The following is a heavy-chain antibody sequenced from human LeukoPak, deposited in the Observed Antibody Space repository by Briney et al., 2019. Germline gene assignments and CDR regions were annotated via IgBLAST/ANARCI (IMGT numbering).Heavy chain of an antibody. CDR2: INHSGST. CDR3: ARGKGRFRGITMVRGVPFDP. CDR1: GGSISSGGYS. Sequence: PSETLSLTCAVSGGSISSGGYSWSWIRQPPGKGLEWIGEINHSGSTNYNPSLKSRVTISVDTSKNQFSLKLSSVTAADTAVYYCARGKGRFRGITMVRGVPFDPWGQGTLVTVSS. J-gene: IGHJ5*02. D-gene: IGHD3-10*01. V-gene: IGHV4-30-2*01.